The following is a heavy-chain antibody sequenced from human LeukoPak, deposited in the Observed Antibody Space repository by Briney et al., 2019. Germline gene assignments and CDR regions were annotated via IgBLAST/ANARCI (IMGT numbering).Heavy chain of an antibody. J-gene: IGHJ4*02. Sequence: SVKVSCKASGGTFSSYAISWVRQALGQGLEWMGGIIPIFGTANYAQKFQGRVTITTDESTSTAYMEMSSLGSEDTALYYCALSSSWYYFDYWVQGTVVTVSS. CDR3: ALSSSWYYFDY. CDR2: IIPIFGTA. V-gene: IGHV1-69*05. CDR1: GGTFSSYA. D-gene: IGHD6-13*01.